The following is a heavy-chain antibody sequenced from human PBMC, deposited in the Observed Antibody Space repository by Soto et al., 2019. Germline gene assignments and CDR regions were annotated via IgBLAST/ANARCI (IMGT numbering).Heavy chain of an antibody. J-gene: IGHJ4*02. CDR1: GFTFRTFT. CDR3: ARDLTTLEWSPSDFDY. D-gene: IGHD3-3*01. V-gene: IGHV3-21*01. CDR2: ISRSGNYI. Sequence: PGGSLRLSCAVSGFTFRTFTMNWVRQAPGKGLEWVSSISRSGNYIYYADSVKGRFTISRDNAKNSLYLHMNSLRAEDTAVYYCARDLTTLEWSPSDFDYWGQGTLVTVSS.